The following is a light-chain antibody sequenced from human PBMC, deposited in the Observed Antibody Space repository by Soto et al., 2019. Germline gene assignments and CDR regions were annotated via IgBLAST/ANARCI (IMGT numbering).Light chain of an antibody. J-gene: IGKJ1*01. Sequence: EIVLTQSPDTLSVSPGERATLSCRASQSISRTLAWYQQKSGQPPRLLIYDASTRATGFPARFSGSGSGTEFTLTITTLEPEDFAVYYCQQYGSSPRTFGLGNKVEI. CDR3: QQYGSSPRT. CDR2: DAS. V-gene: IGKV3-20*01. CDR1: QSISRT.